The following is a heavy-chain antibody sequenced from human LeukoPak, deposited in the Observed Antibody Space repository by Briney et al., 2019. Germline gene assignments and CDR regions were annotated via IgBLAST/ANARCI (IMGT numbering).Heavy chain of an antibody. CDR2: IYYSGST. Sequence: SETLSLTCTVSGVSISSSSYYWGWIRQPPGKGLEWIGSIYYSGSTYYNPSLKSRVTISVDTSKNQFSLKLSSVTAADTAVYYCARNMVRGALIDYWGQGTLVTVSS. CDR1: GVSISSSSYY. CDR3: ARNMVRGALIDY. V-gene: IGHV4-39*01. D-gene: IGHD3-10*01. J-gene: IGHJ4*02.